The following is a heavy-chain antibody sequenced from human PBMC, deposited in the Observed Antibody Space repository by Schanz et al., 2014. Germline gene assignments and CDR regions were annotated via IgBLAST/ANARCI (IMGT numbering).Heavy chain of an antibody. V-gene: IGHV3-9*01. J-gene: IGHJ2*01. CDR1: GFTFVDYG. CDR2: ISSDSAAI. CDR3: ARLGKSNWGEGDYWYFDL. Sequence: VQLVESGGGVVQPGRSLRLSCAGTGFTFVDYGMHWVRQAPGKGLEWVSGISSDSAAIGYADSVKGRFTISRDNAKNSLYLQVNSLRAEDTAVYYCARLGKSNWGEGDYWYFDLWGRGTLVTVSS. D-gene: IGHD7-27*01.